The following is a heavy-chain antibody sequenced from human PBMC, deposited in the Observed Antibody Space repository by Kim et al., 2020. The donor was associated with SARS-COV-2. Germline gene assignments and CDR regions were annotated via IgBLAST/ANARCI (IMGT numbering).Heavy chain of an antibody. CDR2: IDPSDSYT. D-gene: IGHD6-19*01. J-gene: IGHJ5*02. V-gene: IGHV5-10-1*01. CDR3: ARQERQWLVGRWFDP. Sequence: GESLKISCKGSVYSFTSYWISWVRQMPGKGLEWMGRIDPSDSYTNYSPSFQGHVTISADKSISTAYLQWSSLKASDTAMYYCARQERQWLVGRWFDPWGQGTLVTVSS. CDR1: VYSFTSYW.